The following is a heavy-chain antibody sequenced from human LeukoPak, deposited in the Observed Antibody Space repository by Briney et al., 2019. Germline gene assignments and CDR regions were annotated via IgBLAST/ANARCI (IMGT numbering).Heavy chain of an antibody. D-gene: IGHD2-2*01. Sequence: SETLSLTCAVYGGSFIGYYWSWIRQPPGKGLEGMGAINHSGSTNYNPSLKSRVTISVDTSKNQFSLKLSSVTAADTAVYYCARSVVVPAAMRPRGLGGYWGQGTLVTVS. CDR1: GGSFIGYY. J-gene: IGHJ4*02. CDR2: INHSGST. V-gene: IGHV4-34*01. CDR3: ARSVVVPAAMRPRGLGGY.